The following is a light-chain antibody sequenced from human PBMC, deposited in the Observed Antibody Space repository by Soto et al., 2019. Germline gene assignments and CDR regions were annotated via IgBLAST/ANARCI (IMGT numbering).Light chain of an antibody. CDR2: GAS. CDR3: QQYGSSPPWT. CDR1: QSVSSD. Sequence: EIVLTQSPATLSLSPGERFTLSCRSGQSVSSDLAWYHHKPGQAPRLLIYGASSRATGIPDRFSGSGSGTDFTLTISRLEPEDFAVYYCQQYGSSPPWTFGQGTKVDIK. V-gene: IGKV3-20*01. J-gene: IGKJ1*01.